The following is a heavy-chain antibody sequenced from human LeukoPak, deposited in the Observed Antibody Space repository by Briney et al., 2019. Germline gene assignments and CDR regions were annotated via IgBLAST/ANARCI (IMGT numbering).Heavy chain of an antibody. V-gene: IGHV1-2*02. CDR3: ARQPTKYYDFWSGLKQWLAMDFDY. D-gene: IGHD3-3*01. CDR2: INPNSGGT. CDR1: GYTFTGYY. J-gene: IGHJ4*02. Sequence: GASVKVSCKASGYTFTGYYMHWVRQAPGQGLEWMGWINPNSGGTNYAQKFQGRVTMTRDTSISTAYMELSRLRSDDTAVYYCARQPTKYYDFWSGLKQWLAMDFDYWGQGTLVTVSS.